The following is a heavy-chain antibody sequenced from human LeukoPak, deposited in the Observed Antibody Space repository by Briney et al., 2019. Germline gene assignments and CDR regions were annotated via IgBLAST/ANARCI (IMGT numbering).Heavy chain of an antibody. J-gene: IGHJ4*02. Sequence: GGSLRLSCAASGFTFSSYWMHWVRQAPGKGLVWVSRINSDGSSTSYADSVKGRFTISRDNSKNTLYLQMSSLRAEDTAVYYWARGNHHGSGSYDYWGQGTLVTVSS. V-gene: IGHV3-74*01. D-gene: IGHD3-10*01. CDR1: GFTFSSYW. CDR3: ARGNHHGSGSYDY. CDR2: INSDGSST.